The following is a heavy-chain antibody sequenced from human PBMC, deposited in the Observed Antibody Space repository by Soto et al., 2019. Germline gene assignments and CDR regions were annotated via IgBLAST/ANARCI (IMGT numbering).Heavy chain of an antibody. CDR3: VRGALGSYYFDS. Sequence: EVQLVESGGGLFQPGGSLRLSCAASGFTFNKYWIHWVRQAPGTGLVWVSRIKYDATSTNYADSVKGRFSISRDNAQNTVHLQMSSLRGDDTAVYYCVRGALGSYYFDSWGQGTLVTVSS. CDR2: IKYDATST. D-gene: IGHD3-16*01. CDR1: GFTFNKYW. V-gene: IGHV3-74*01. J-gene: IGHJ4*02.